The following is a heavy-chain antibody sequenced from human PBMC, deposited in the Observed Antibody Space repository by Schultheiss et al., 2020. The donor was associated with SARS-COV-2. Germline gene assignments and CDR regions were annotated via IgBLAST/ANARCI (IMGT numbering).Heavy chain of an antibody. CDR3: TTALTLTTGTDY. Sequence: GGSLRLSCAASGFTFSDYYMSWIRQAPGKGLEWVSYISSSSSYIYYADSVKGRFTISRDNAKNSLYLQMNSLKTEDTAVYYCTTALTLTTGTDYWGQGTLVTVSS. J-gene: IGHJ4*02. V-gene: IGHV3-11*05. CDR1: GFTFSDYY. D-gene: IGHD4-17*01. CDR2: ISSSSSYI.